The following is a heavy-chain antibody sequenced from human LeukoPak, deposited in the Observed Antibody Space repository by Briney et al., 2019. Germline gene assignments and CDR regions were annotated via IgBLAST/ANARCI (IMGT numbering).Heavy chain of an antibody. J-gene: IGHJ4*02. CDR1: GYSISSCYY. CDR2: IYHSGST. D-gene: IGHD4-23*01. CDR3: ARPDYGGIPYYYDY. V-gene: IGHV4-38-2*02. Sequence: KASETLSLTCTVSGYSISSCYYGGWIRQPPGKGLGWIGIIYHSGSTYYNPSLKSRVTISVDTSKNQFSLKLISVTAADTAVYYCARPDYGGIPYYYDYGGQGTLVTVSS.